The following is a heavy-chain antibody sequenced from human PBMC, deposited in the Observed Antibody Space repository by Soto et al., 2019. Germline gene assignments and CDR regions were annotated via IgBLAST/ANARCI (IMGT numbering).Heavy chain of an antibody. CDR3: AQGPLERWELLMEH. V-gene: IGHV3-30*18. Sequence: QVQLVESGGGVVQPGRSLRLSCAASGFTFSSYGMHWVRQAPGKGLEWVAVISYDGSNKYYADSVKGRFTISRDNSKNTLYLQMNSLRAEDTAVYYCAQGPLERWELLMEHWGQGTLVTVSS. CDR2: ISYDGSNK. CDR1: GFTFSSYG. J-gene: IGHJ1*01. D-gene: IGHD1-26*01.